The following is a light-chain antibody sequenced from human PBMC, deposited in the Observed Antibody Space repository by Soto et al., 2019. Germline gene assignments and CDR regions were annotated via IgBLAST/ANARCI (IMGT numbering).Light chain of an antibody. CDR1: SSNIGARYE. J-gene: IGLJ1*01. CDR2: GNS. Sequence: QSVLTQPPSVSGAPGQRVTVSCTGSSSNIGARYEVHWYQQLPGTAPKLLIYGNSNRPSGVPDRFSGSKSGTSASLAITGLQPQDEAHYYCQSYDSSLSAHVFGTGTKLTVL. V-gene: IGLV1-40*01. CDR3: QSYDSSLSAHV.